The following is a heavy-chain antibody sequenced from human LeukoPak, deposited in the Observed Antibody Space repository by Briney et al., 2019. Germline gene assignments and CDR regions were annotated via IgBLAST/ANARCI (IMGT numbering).Heavy chain of an antibody. CDR3: ATIVVVTTTPSGAFDF. V-gene: IGHV1-46*01. J-gene: IGHJ3*01. D-gene: IGHD2-21*02. CDR2: INPDGGNT. Sequence: GASVKVSCKASGYTFTNSYIHWVRQAPGQVLEWMGLINPDGGNTNYAQNFQGRVTLTRDTSTSTAYMELSSLRSDDTAVYYCATIVVVTTTPSGAFDFWGQGTMVTVSS. CDR1: GYTFTNSY.